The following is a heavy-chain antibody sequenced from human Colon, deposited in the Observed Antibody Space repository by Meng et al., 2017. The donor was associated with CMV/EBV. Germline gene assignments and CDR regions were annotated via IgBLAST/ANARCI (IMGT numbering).Heavy chain of an antibody. Sequence: EFPLVESGGGLVPPWGSLRLSLAASGFSFGSSWMFWGRQAPARGLEWTANVKPDGSDKFYVDSVKGRFTISRDNATNSLYLQMNSLRVEDTAVYYCTGGGYWGQGILLTVSS. CDR1: GFSFGSSW. CDR3: TGGGY. CDR2: VKPDGSDK. J-gene: IGHJ4*02. D-gene: IGHD3-16*01. V-gene: IGHV3-7*02.